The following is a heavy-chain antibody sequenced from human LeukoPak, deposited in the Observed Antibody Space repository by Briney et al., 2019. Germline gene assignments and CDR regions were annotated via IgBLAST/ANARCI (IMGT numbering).Heavy chain of an antibody. CDR1: GFTFSSYS. CDR2: ISGSGSST. CDR3: AKGDGSYYSAFDI. Sequence: GGSLRLSCAASGFTFSSYSMNWVRQAPGKGLEWVSAISGSGSSTYYADSVKGRFTISRDNSKNTLYLQMNSLTVEDTAVYYCAKGDGSYYSAFDIWGQGTVVTVSS. D-gene: IGHD1-26*01. J-gene: IGHJ3*02. V-gene: IGHV3-23*01.